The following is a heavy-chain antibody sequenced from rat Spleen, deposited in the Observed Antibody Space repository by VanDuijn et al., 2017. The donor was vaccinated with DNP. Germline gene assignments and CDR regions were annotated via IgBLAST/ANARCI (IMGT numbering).Heavy chain of an antibody. Sequence: EVQLVETGGGLVQPGRSLKLSCAASGFTFSDYNMAWVRQAPKKGLEWVATIIYDGSRTYYRDSVKGRFIISRDNAKSILYLQMDSLRFEDTTTYYSATSSYFGYDYGFAYWGQGTLVTVSS. V-gene: IGHV5S10*01. CDR2: IIYDGSRT. CDR3: ATSSYFGYDYGFAY. J-gene: IGHJ3*01. D-gene: IGHD1-7*01. CDR1: GFTFSDYN.